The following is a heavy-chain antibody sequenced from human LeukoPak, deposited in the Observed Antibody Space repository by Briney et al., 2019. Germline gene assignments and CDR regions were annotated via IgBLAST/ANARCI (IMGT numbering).Heavy chain of an antibody. Sequence: GGSLRLSCAASGFIFSSFEMIWVRQAPGKGLEWVSYINSGGTNIQYADSVKGRFTISRDNAKNSLYLQMNALRAGDTAVYYCARDAGPITLHYALDTWGQGTMVTVSS. CDR1: GFIFSSFE. D-gene: IGHD1-14*01. J-gene: IGHJ3*02. V-gene: IGHV3-48*03. CDR3: ARDAGPITLHYALDT. CDR2: INSGGTNI.